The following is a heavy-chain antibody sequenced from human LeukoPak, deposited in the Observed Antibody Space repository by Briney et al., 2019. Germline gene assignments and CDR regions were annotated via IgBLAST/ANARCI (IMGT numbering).Heavy chain of an antibody. CDR3: AKDLVTGSLDY. J-gene: IGHJ4*02. CDR1: GFTVSSNY. CDR2: IYSGDST. V-gene: IGHV3-53*01. Sequence: GGSLRLSCAASGFTVSSNYMSWVRQAPGKGLVWVSVIYSGDSTYYADSVRGRFTISRDNSKNTLYLQMNSMRAEDTAIYYCAKDLVTGSLDYWGQGTLVTVSS. D-gene: IGHD3-10*01.